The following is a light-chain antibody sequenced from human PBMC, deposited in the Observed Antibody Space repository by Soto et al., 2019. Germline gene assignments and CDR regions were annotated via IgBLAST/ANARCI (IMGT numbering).Light chain of an antibody. Sequence: DIQMTQSPSSVSASVGDRVTISCRASQGISSWLAWYQQKPGRAPKLLTHSASSLQSGVPSRFSGSGSGTDFTLTISGPQPEDFATYYCQQTYSFSTFGQGTRLENK. CDR2: SAS. J-gene: IGKJ5*01. V-gene: IGKV1D-12*01. CDR1: QGISSW. CDR3: QQTYSFST.